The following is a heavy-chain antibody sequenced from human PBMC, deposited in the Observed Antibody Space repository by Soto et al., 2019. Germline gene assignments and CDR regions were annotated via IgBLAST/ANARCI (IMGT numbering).Heavy chain of an antibody. CDR3: ARLGGHVDTAMVRNYYYGMDV. Sequence: GESLKLSCKGSGYSFTSYWISWVRQMPGKGLEWMGRIDPSDSYTNYSPSFQGHVTISADKSISTAYLQWSSLKASDTAMYYCARLGGHVDTAMVRNYYYGMDVWGQGTTVTVSS. CDR2: IDPSDSYT. CDR1: GYSFTSYW. J-gene: IGHJ6*02. V-gene: IGHV5-10-1*01. D-gene: IGHD5-18*01.